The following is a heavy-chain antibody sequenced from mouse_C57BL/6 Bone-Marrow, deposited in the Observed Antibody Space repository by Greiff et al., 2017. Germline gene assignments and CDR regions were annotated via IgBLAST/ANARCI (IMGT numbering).Heavy chain of an antibody. D-gene: IGHD2-4*01. CDR3: ARSSDYDGAMDY. CDR1: GYTFTSYW. Sequence: QVQLQQPGAELVKPGASVTMSCKASGYTFTSYWITWVKQRPGQGLEWIGDIYPGSGSTNYNEKLKSKATLTVETSSSTAYMQLSSLTSEDSAVYYCARSSDYDGAMDYVGQGTSVTVSS. CDR2: IYPGSGST. V-gene: IGHV1-55*01. J-gene: IGHJ4*01.